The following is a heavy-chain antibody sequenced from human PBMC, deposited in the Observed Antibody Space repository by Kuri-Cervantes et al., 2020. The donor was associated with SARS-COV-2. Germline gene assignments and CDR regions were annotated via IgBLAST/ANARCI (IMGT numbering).Heavy chain of an antibody. CDR1: GFTFSDYY. D-gene: IGHD2-2*01. CDR2: ISSSGSTI. J-gene: IGHJ3*02. Sequence: GGSLRLSCAASGFTFSDYYMSWIRQAPGKGLEWVSYISSSGSTIYYADSVKGRFTISRDNAKNSLYLQMNSLRAEDTAVYYCASQDIVVVPAANAFDIWGQGTMVTVSS. CDR3: ASQDIVVVPAANAFDI. V-gene: IGHV3-11*04.